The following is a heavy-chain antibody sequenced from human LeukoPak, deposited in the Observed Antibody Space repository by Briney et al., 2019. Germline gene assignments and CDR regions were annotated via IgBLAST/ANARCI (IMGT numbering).Heavy chain of an antibody. CDR3: ARAPTSDNSDYYFDY. D-gene: IGHD3-10*01. Sequence: ASVKVSCKASGYTFTSYGISWVRQAPGQGLEWMGWISASNGNTNYAQKFQGRVTMTTISSVSTAYMELSSLTSEDTAVYYCARAPTSDNSDYYFDYWGQGTLVTVSS. CDR1: GYTFTSYG. V-gene: IGHV1-18*01. J-gene: IGHJ4*02. CDR2: ISASNGNT.